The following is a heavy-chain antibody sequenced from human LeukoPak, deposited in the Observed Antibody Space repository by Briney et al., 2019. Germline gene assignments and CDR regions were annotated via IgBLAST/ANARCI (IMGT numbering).Heavy chain of an antibody. J-gene: IGHJ4*02. CDR2: IYSGGST. CDR3: ARAGDYGLYFDY. D-gene: IGHD3-10*01. CDR1: GFTFSSYD. Sequence: GGSLRLSCAASGFTFSSYDMHWVRQAPGKGLEWVSVIYSGGSTYYADSVKGRFTISRDNSKNTLYLQMNSLRAEDTAVYYCARAGDYGLYFDYWGQGTLVTVSS. V-gene: IGHV3-66*01.